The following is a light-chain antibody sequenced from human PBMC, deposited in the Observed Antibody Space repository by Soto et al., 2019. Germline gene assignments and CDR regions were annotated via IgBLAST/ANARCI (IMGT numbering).Light chain of an antibody. CDR1: QSISSY. CDR2: WAS. CDR3: QQYYSTPIT. J-gene: IGKJ5*01. Sequence: IHMTQSPSSLSASVGDRVTITCRASQSISSYLAWYQQKPGQPPKLLIYWASTRESGVPDRFSGSGSGTDFTLTISSLQAEDVAVYYCQQYYSTPITFGQGTRLEIK. V-gene: IGKV4-1*01.